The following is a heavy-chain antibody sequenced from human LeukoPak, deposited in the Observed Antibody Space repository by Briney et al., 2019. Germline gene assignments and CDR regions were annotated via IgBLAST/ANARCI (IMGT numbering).Heavy chain of an antibody. CDR1: GFTFSTSW. D-gene: IGHD3-22*01. J-gene: IGHJ4*02. V-gene: IGHV3-7*03. CDR3: ARRVVNPKYLDC. CDR2: IKPDGSEK. Sequence: PGGSLRLSCAASGFTFSTSWMSWVRQAPGKGLEWVASIKPDGSEKYYVDSVKGRFTISRDNAKNSLYLQMDSLRAEDTAVYYCARRVVNPKYLDCWGQGILVAVSS.